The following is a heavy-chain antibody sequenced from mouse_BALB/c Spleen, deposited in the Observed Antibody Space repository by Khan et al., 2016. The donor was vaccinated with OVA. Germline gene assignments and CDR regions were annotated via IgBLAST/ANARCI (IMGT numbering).Heavy chain of an antibody. CDR2: ISAGGSST. Sequence: EVELVESGGGLVKPGGSLKLSCAASGFTFSDYYMYWVRQTPEKRLEWVATISAGGSSTFYPDSVKGRFTISRDNAKNNLDLQMSSLKSEDTAIYYCARAVYGGFAYWGQGTLVTVSA. V-gene: IGHV5-4*02. D-gene: IGHD1-1*02. J-gene: IGHJ3*01. CDR1: GFTFSDYY. CDR3: ARAVYGGFAY.